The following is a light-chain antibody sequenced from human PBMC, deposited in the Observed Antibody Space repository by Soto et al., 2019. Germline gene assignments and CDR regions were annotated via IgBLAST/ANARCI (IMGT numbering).Light chain of an antibody. J-gene: IGKJ2*01. CDR3: MQGTHWPRT. V-gene: IGKV2-30*01. Sequence: DVVMTQSPLSLPVTLGQPASISCRSSQSLVYSDGNTYLNWFQQRPGQSPRRLIYKVSNRDSGVPDRFGGSGSGTDFTLKISRVEAEDVGVSYCMQGTHWPRTFGQGTKLEIK. CDR1: QSLVYSDGNTY. CDR2: KVS.